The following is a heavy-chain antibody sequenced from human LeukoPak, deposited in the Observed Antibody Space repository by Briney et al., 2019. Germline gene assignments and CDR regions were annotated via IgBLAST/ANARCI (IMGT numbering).Heavy chain of an antibody. CDR3: ARMEGYNGVWDFDY. J-gene: IGHJ4*02. CDR2: IIPILGIA. D-gene: IGHD5-24*01. Sequence: GASLKFSCKASGGTFSSYAISWVRQGPGQGLEWMGRIIPILGIANYAQKFQGRVTITADKSTSTAYMELSSLRSEDTAVYYCARMEGYNGVWDFDYWGQGTLVTVSS. CDR1: GGTFSSYA. V-gene: IGHV1-69*04.